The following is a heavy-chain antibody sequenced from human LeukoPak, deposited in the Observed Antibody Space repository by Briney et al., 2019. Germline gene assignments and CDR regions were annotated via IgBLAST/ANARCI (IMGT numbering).Heavy chain of an antibody. J-gene: IGHJ6*02. Sequence: GASVKVSCKASGYIFISYDIGWVRQAPGQGLEWMGWISTYKGNTNYAQKFQGRVTKTTDTSTSTAYMELRSLRSDDTAVYYCARDRGIAAPGTLGSYYYGMDVWGQGTTVTVSS. D-gene: IGHD6-13*01. CDR2: ISTYKGNT. CDR3: ARDRGIAAPGTLGSYYYGMDV. CDR1: GYIFISYD. V-gene: IGHV1-18*01.